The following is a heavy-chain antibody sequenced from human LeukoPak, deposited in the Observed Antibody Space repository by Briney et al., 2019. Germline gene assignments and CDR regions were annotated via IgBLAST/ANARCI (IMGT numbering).Heavy chain of an antibody. CDR3: ARGSQQIDDAFDI. Sequence: ASVKVSFKASGYTITSYYMHWVRQAPGQGLEWMGIINPSGGSTSYAQKFQGRVTMTRDTSTSTVYMELSSLRSEDTAVYYCARGSQQIDDAFDIWGQGTMVTVSS. J-gene: IGHJ3*02. V-gene: IGHV1-46*01. CDR1: GYTITSYY. CDR2: INPSGGST. D-gene: IGHD3-22*01.